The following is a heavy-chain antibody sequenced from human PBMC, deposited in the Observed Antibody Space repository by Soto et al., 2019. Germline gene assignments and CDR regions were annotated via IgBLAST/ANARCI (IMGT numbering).Heavy chain of an antibody. D-gene: IGHD3-22*01. CDR3: ARDQGVSSGYYLHYFDY. CDR1: GDTFSTYA. V-gene: IGHV1-69*01. Sequence: QVQLVQSGAEVKKPGSSVKVSCKSSGDTFSTYAISWLRQAPGQGLEWMGGIIPVLGTANYAQKFQGRVTITADESTSTVHMELGSLRSDDTAVYYCARDQGVSSGYYLHYFDYWGQGTLVTVSS. J-gene: IGHJ4*01. CDR2: IIPVLGTA.